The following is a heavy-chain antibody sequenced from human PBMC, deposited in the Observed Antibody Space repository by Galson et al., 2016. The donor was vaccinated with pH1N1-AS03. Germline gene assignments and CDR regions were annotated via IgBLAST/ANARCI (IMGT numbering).Heavy chain of an antibody. CDR2: ISYDGTNK. CDR3: AKVREGGYYFNHYYALDV. CDR1: GFSFSSHV. D-gene: IGHD3-3*01. J-gene: IGHJ6*02. Sequence: SLRLSCAASGFSFSSHVMHWVRQAPGKGLGWVAVISYDGTNKYYADSVKGRFTISRDNFKNTLYLQMDSLRPEDTAVYYCAKVREGGYYFNHYYALDVWGQGTTVTVS. V-gene: IGHV3-30*18.